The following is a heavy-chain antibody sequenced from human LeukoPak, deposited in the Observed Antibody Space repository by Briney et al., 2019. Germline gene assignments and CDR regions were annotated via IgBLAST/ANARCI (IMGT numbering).Heavy chain of an antibody. CDR1: GGSISSTRYY. Sequence: SETLSLTCSVSGGSISSTRYYWGWIRQPPGKGLDWIGSMYYTGSSYYNPSLKSRVTISADTSKNQFSLKMSSVTAADTAVYYCARSSRFPLYYFDYWGQGTLVTVSS. CDR3: ARSSRFPLYYFDY. J-gene: IGHJ4*02. V-gene: IGHV4-39*01. CDR2: MYYTGSS. D-gene: IGHD3-3*01.